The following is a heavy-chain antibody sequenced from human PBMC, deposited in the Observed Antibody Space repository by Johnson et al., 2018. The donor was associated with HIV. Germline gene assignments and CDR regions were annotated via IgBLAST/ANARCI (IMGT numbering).Heavy chain of an antibody. J-gene: IGHJ3*02. Sequence: VQLVESGGGLVQPGGSLRLSCAASGFTFSSYWMSWVRQAPGKGLEWVSYISSSGSTIYYADSVKGRFTISRDNSKNTLYLQMNSLRAEDTAVYYCARDPVSSSWGWRAFDIWCQGTMVTVSS. CDR1: GFTFSSYW. CDR2: ISSSGSTI. D-gene: IGHD6-13*01. V-gene: IGHV3-48*01. CDR3: ARDPVSSSWGWRAFDI.